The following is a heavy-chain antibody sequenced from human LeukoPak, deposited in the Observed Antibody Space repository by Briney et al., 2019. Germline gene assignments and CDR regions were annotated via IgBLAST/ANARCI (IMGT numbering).Heavy chain of an antibody. Sequence: GASVKVSCKASGYTFTGYYMHWVRQAPGQGLEWMGWINPNSGGTNYAQKFQGRVTMTRDTSISTAYMELSRLRSDDTAVYYCARSPVLLWFGELSTIDYWGQGTLVTVSS. V-gene: IGHV1-2*02. CDR3: ARSPVLLWFGELSTIDY. D-gene: IGHD3-10*01. CDR2: INPNSGGT. CDR1: GYTFTGYY. J-gene: IGHJ4*02.